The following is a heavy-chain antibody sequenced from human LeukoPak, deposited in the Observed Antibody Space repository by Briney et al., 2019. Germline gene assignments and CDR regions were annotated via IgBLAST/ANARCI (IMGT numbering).Heavy chain of an antibody. CDR2: ISSGGSSI. D-gene: IGHD2-15*01. J-gene: IGHJ5*02. CDR3: ARDRIMVVGPYNWFDP. CDR1: GFTFSVYE. Sequence: GGSLRLSCAASGFTFSVYEMNWVRQAPGKGLEWISYISSGGSSIYYADSVKGRFTISRDNAENSLHLHMSSLRAEDTAVYYCARDRIMVVGPYNWFDPWGQGTLVTVSS. V-gene: IGHV3-48*03.